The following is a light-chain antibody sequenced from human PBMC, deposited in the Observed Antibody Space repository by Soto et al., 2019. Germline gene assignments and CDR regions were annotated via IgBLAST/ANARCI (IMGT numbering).Light chain of an antibody. J-gene: IGKJ5*01. CDR1: QSVSSSN. CDR2: GAS. CDR3: QQYGSSPFT. Sequence: EIVLTQSPGTLSLSPGERATLSCRASQSVSSSNLAWYQQKPGQAPRLLIYGASSRATGIPDRFSGSRSGTDFTFTISRLEPEDFAVYYCQQYGSSPFTFGQGTRLEIK. V-gene: IGKV3-20*01.